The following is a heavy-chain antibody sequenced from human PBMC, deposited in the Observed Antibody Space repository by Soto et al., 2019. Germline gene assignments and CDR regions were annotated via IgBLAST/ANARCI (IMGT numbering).Heavy chain of an antibody. CDR1: GYTFTGYY. Sequence: ASVKVSCKAFGYTFTGYYMHWVRQAPGQGLEWMGWINPNSGGTNYAQKFQGRVTMTRDTSISTAYMELSRLRSDDTAVYYCATTRDGYNWGFDYWGQGTLVTVSS. V-gene: IGHV1-2*02. CDR3: ATTRDGYNWGFDY. CDR2: INPNSGGT. D-gene: IGHD5-12*01. J-gene: IGHJ4*02.